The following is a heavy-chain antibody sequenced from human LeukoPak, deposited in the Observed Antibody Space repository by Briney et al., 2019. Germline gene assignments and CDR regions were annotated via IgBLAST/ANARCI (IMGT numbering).Heavy chain of an antibody. CDR1: GFKFSTYS. D-gene: IGHD6-19*01. J-gene: IGHJ4*02. V-gene: IGHV3-21*04. Sequence: PGGSLRLSCAASGFKFSTYSMNWVRQAPGKGLEWVSSISTSSSYIYYADSVKGRFTISRDNAKNSLYLQMNSLRAEDTALYYCARGTAVAGTIDYWGQGTLVTVSS. CDR3: ARGTAVAGTIDY. CDR2: ISTSSSYI.